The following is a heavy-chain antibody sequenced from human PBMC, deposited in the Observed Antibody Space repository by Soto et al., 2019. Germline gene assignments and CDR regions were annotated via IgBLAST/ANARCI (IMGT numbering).Heavy chain of an antibody. Sequence: SVKVSCKASGFTFFTSAVQWVRQARGQRLEWIGWIVVGSGNTNYAQKFQERVTITRDMSTNTAYMELSSLRSEDTALYYCAADPYCGGDCYFDHWGQGIMVTVSS. CDR2: IVVGSGNT. CDR3: AADPYCGGDCYFDH. D-gene: IGHD2-21*02. J-gene: IGHJ4*02. CDR1: GFTFFTSA. V-gene: IGHV1-58*01.